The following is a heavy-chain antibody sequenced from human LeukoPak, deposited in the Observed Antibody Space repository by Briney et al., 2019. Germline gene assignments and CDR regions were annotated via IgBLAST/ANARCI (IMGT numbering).Heavy chain of an antibody. CDR1: GFTFSSYG. J-gene: IGHJ6*03. CDR3: AKDGKVGTYYYYMDV. CDR2: IWYDGSNK. D-gene: IGHD1-7*01. V-gene: IGHV3-33*06. Sequence: PGGSLRLSCAASGFTFSSYGMHWVRQAPGKGLEWVAVIWYDGSNKYYADSVKGRFTISRDNSKNTLYLQMNSLRAEDTAVYYCAKDGKVGTYYYYMDVWGKGTTVTVSS.